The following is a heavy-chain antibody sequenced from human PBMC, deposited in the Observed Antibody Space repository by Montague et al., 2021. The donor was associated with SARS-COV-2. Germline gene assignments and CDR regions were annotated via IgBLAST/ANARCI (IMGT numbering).Heavy chain of an antibody. D-gene: IGHD3-10*01. Sequence: SETLSLTCSVSGDSITNRYWSWTRRPAGKGLEWIGRMHFTGKTNFSPFFSSRLTMSADTSKNQFSLKLTSVTAADTAIYFCARDRFDFGAGRQGTIDFWGQGTLVTVSS. CDR1: GDSITNRY. J-gene: IGHJ4*02. V-gene: IGHV4-4*07. CDR2: MHFTGKT. CDR3: ARDRFDFGAGRQGTIDF.